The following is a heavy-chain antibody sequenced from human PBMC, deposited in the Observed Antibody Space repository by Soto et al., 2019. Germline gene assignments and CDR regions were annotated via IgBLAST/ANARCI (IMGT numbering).Heavy chain of an antibody. CDR3: ASGYSSGWYAY. J-gene: IGHJ4*02. D-gene: IGHD6-19*01. Sequence: GASVKVSCKASGYTFTSYGISWVRQAPGQGLEWMGWISAYNGNTNYAQKLQGRVTMTTDTSTSTACMELRSLRSDDTAVYYCASGYSSGWYAYWGQGTLVTVSS. CDR1: GYTFTSYG. CDR2: ISAYNGNT. V-gene: IGHV1-18*01.